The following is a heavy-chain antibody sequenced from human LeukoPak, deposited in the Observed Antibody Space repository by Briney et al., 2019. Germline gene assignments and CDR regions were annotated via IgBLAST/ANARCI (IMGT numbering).Heavy chain of an antibody. J-gene: IGHJ4*02. D-gene: IGHD3-3*01. CDR3: ARGDGSITIFGVVTNSPPLLDY. CDR2: VTSSSGTT. V-gene: IGHV3-48*01. Sequence: GGSLRLSCTASGFTFSSFSMDWVRQAPRKGLEWISYVTSSSGTTYYADSVKGRFTISRDNAKNSLYLQMNSLRAEDTAVYFCARGDGSITIFGVVTNSPPLLDYWGQGTLVTVSS. CDR1: GFTFSSFS.